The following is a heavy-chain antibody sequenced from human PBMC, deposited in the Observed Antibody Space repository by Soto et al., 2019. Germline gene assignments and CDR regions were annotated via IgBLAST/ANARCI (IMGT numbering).Heavy chain of an antibody. CDR2: IIPIFGTA. Sequence: QVQLVQSGAEVKKPGSSWKFSCKASAGTLRIYAISWVRQAPGQGLEWRGGIIPIFGTANYAQKFQGRVTITADQSTSTAYMELSSLRSEDTAVYYCASSSGSYYARLDYWGQGTLVTVSS. CDR3: ASSSGSYYARLDY. J-gene: IGHJ4*02. V-gene: IGHV1-69*01. D-gene: IGHD1-26*01. CDR1: AGTLRIYA.